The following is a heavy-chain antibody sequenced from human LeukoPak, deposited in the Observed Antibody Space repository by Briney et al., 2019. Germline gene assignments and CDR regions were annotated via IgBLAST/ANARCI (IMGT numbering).Heavy chain of an antibody. CDR1: GFTXXSYW. V-gene: IGHV3-7*01. Sequence: GGSLRLSCAASGFTXXSYWMTWVRQAPGXGXXXXAXXXQDGXXXXXXXXXXXXFTISRDNAKHSLYLQMNSLRAEDTAVYYCARDAVDTANAVWGQGTTVTVSS. CDR2: XXQDGXXX. J-gene: IGHJ6*02. CDR3: ARDAVDTANAV. D-gene: IGHD5-18*01.